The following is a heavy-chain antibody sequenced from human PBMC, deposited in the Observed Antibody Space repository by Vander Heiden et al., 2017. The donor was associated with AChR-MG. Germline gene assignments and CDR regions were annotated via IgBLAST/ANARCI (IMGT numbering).Heavy chain of an antibody. J-gene: IGHJ4*02. V-gene: IGHV4-30-2*01. CDR2: IYQSGTT. CDR3: ARMIRRYFDH. CDR1: GGSITSGGYS. D-gene: IGHD3-22*01. Sequence: QLQLQESGSGLVMPSQTLSLTCAVSGGSITSGGYSWAWIRQPPGKDLEWIGYIYQSGTTYYNPSLKSRVTISRDTSNNQFSLKVNSVTAADTAVYYCARMIRRYFDHWGQGSLVTVSS.